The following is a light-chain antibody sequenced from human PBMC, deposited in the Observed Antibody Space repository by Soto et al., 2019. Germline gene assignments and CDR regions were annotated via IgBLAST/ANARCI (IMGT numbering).Light chain of an antibody. CDR3: QQYYSYLLT. CDR2: EVS. CDR1: QSINKW. J-gene: IGKJ4*01. V-gene: IGKV1-5*03. Sequence: DILLTQSPSTLSASVGDRVTISCRASQSINKWLAWYHHKPGKAPSLLIYEVSTLHSGVPSRFSGSGSGTDFTLTTSCLQSEDVTTYYCQQYYSYLLTFGGGTKVDIK.